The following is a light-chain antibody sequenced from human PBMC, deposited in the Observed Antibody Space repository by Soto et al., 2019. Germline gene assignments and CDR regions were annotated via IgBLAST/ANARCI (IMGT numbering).Light chain of an antibody. Sequence: QSALTQPRSVSGSPGQSVTISCTGTSGDVGGYNFVSWYQQHPGKAPTLMIFDVSQRPSGVPDRFSGSKSGNTASLTISGLQADDEAGYYCCSYGGSYTWVFGGGTKVTVL. V-gene: IGLV2-11*01. CDR2: DVS. CDR1: SGDVGGYNF. CDR3: CSYGGSYTWV. J-gene: IGLJ3*02.